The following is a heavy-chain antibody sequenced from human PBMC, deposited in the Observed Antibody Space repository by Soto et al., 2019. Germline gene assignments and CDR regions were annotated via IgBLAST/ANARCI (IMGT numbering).Heavy chain of an antibody. V-gene: IGHV1-69*13. CDR3: ARVPRYSSSSYYYYGMDV. CDR1: GGTFSSYA. D-gene: IGHD6-6*01. J-gene: IGHJ6*02. Sequence: PSVKVSCKASGGTFSSYAISWVRQAPGQGLEWMGGIIPIFGTANYAQKFQGRVTITADESTSTAYMELSSLRSEDTAVYYCARVPRYSSSSYYYYGMDVWGQGTTVTVSS. CDR2: IIPIFGTA.